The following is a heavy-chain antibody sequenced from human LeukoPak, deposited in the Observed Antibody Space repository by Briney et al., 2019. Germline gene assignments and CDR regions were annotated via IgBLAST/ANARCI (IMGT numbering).Heavy chain of an antibody. D-gene: IGHD6-13*01. V-gene: IGHV3-7*03. J-gene: IGHJ4*02. CDR1: GFTFSSYW. CDR3: AKEYSSSWYGDY. Sequence: GGSLRLSCAGSGFTFSSYWMSWVRQAPGKGLEWVANIKQDGSEKYYVDSVKGRFTISRDNSKNTLYLQMNSLRAEDTAVYYCAKEYSSSWYGDYWGQGTLVTVSS. CDR2: IKQDGSEK.